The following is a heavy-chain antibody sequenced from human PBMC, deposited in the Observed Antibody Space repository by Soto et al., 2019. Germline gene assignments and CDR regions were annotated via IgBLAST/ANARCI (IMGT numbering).Heavy chain of an antibody. CDR3: ARHGVATFDY. J-gene: IGHJ4*02. CDR2: IYYSGST. D-gene: IGHD1-26*01. CDR1: GGSISSGDYY. Sequence: SETLSLTCTVSGGSISSGDYYWSWIRQPPGKGLEWIGYIYYSGSTYYNPSLKSRVNISVDTSKKQISLKLSSVTAADTAVYYCARHGVATFDYWGQGTLVTVSS. V-gene: IGHV4-30-4*01.